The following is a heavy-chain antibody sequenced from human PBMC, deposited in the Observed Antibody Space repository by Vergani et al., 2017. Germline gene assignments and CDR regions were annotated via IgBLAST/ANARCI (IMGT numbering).Heavy chain of an antibody. CDR2: ISRSSSNI. D-gene: IGHD2-2*01. Sequence: LVESGGGLVKRGGSVRLSCAASGFSFSGYTLNWVRQAPGKGLEWVSSISRSSSNIYYAESVKGRFTISRDNAKNSLYLEMNSLRAEDTAVYYCAREYSSTSGRAFDFWGQGTKVTVSS. CDR1: GFSFSGYT. J-gene: IGHJ3*01. CDR3: AREYSSTSGRAFDF. V-gene: IGHV3-21*01.